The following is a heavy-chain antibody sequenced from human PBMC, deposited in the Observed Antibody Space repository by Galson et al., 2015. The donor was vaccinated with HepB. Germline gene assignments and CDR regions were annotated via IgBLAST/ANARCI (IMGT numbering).Heavy chain of an antibody. D-gene: IGHD1-1*01. CDR2: TYYRSQWYS. CDR3: ARAWTSRPSTRQTDHFDY. V-gene: IGHV6-1*01. Sequence: CAISEDSVSSRTASWNWIRQSPSRGLEWLGRTYYRSQWYSEYSASVRGRMTISPDTSENQFSLHLSSVTPEDTAIYFCARAWTSRPSTRQTDHFDYWGQGTLVTVSS. CDR1: EDSVSSRTAS. J-gene: IGHJ4*02.